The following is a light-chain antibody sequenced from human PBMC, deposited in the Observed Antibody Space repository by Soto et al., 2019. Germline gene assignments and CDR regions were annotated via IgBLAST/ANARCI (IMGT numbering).Light chain of an antibody. V-gene: IGLV2-14*01. J-gene: IGLJ1*01. CDR2: EVS. Sequence: QSALIQPASVSGSPGQSITISCTGSSSDVGSYNYVSWYQQHPGKAPKVLIYEVSNRPSGVSNRFSASKSGNTASLTISGLQAEDEADYYCSSYTSDSPLYVFGTGTRSPS. CDR1: SSDVGSYNY. CDR3: SSYTSDSPLYV.